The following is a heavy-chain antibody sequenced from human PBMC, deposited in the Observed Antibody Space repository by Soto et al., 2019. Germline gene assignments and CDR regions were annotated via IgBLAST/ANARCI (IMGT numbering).Heavy chain of an antibody. J-gene: IGHJ4*02. Sequence: QVQLQESGPGLVKPSGTLSLTCAVSGGSISSSNWWSWVRQPPGKGLEWIGEIYHSGSTNYNPSLKSRVTISVDKAKNQFSRKRSSVTAADPAVYYCARVTRGIAVAGTGPTPDYWVQGTLVTVSS. D-gene: IGHD6-19*01. CDR2: IYHSGST. CDR3: ARVTRGIAVAGTGPTPDY. V-gene: IGHV4-4*02. CDR1: GGSISSSNW.